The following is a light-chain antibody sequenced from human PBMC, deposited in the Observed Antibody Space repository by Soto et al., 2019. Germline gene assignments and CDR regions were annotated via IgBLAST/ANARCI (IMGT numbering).Light chain of an antibody. CDR2: DVS. CDR3: CSYAGSYTHYV. J-gene: IGLJ1*01. V-gene: IGLV2-11*01. CDR1: SSDVGGYNY. Sequence: QSLLTQPRSVSGSPGQSVTISCTGTSSDVGGYNYVSWYQQHPGKAPKLMIYDVSKRPSGVPDRFSGSKSGNTAPLTISGLQAEDEADYYCCSYAGSYTHYVFGTGTKVTVL.